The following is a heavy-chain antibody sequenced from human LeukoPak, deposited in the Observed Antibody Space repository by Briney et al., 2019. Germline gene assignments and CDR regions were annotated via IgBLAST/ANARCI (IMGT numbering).Heavy chain of an antibody. Sequence: GGSLRLSCAASGFTFSGYWMSWVRQAPGKGLEWVANIKQDGSEKYYVDSVKGRFTISRDNAKNSLYLQMNSLRAEDTAVYYCARARGYDFWSGLDAFDIWGQGTMVTVSS. CDR2: IKQDGSEK. D-gene: IGHD3-3*01. CDR1: GFTFSGYW. V-gene: IGHV3-7*04. CDR3: ARARGYDFWSGLDAFDI. J-gene: IGHJ3*02.